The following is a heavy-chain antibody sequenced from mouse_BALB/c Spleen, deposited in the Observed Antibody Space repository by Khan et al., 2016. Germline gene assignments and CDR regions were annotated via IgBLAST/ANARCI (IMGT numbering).Heavy chain of an antibody. Sequence: VQRKESGPGLVKPSQSLSLTCSVTGYSITSGYYWNWIRQFPGNNLEWMGYISYDGSNNYNTSLKNRTSIARDTSKNQFFLKLNSVTTEDTATYYCARLRRVYAMDYWGQGTSVTVSS. CDR1: GYSITSGYY. CDR2: ISYDGSN. D-gene: IGHD1-2*01. CDR3: ARLRRVYAMDY. J-gene: IGHJ4*01. V-gene: IGHV3-6*02.